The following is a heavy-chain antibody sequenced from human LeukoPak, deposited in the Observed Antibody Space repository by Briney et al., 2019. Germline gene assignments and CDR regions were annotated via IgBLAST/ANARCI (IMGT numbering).Heavy chain of an antibody. D-gene: IGHD2-21*02. CDR1: GYTFSGYY. CDR3: ARAYCGGDCLNYYYGMDV. CDR2: INPNSGGT. Sequence: ASVKVSCKASGYTFSGYYMHWVRQAPGQGLEWMGWINPNSGGTNYAQKFQGWVTMTRDTSISTAYMELSRLRSDDTAVYYCARAYCGGDCLNYYYGMDVWGQGTTVTVSS. V-gene: IGHV1-2*04. J-gene: IGHJ6*02.